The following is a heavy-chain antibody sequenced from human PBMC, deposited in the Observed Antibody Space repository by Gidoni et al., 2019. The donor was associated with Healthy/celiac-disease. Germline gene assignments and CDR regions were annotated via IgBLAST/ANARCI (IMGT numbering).Heavy chain of an antibody. D-gene: IGHD5-18*01. CDR1: GYTFTSYY. J-gene: IGHJ4*02. CDR2: INPSGGST. Sequence: QVQLVQSGAEVKKPGASVKVSCKASGYTFTSYYMHWVRQAPGQGLEWMGIINPSGGSTSYAQKFQGRVTMTRDTSTSTVYMELSSLRSEDTAVYYCARDPLRGIQQEPFDYWGQGTLVTVSS. CDR3: ARDPLRGIQQEPFDY. V-gene: IGHV1-46*01.